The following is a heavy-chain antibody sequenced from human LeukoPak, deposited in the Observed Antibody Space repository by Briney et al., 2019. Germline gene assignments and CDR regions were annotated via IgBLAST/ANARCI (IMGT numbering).Heavy chain of an antibody. Sequence: PSETLSLTCAVSGGSISSSNWWSWVRQPPGKGLEWIGEIYHSGSTNYNPSLKSRVTISVDKSKNQFSLKLSSVTAADTAVYYCARIVGATKYYFDYWGQGTLVTVSS. D-gene: IGHD1-26*01. V-gene: IGHV4-4*02. CDR3: ARIVGATKYYFDY. CDR2: IYHSGST. J-gene: IGHJ4*02. CDR1: GGSISSSNW.